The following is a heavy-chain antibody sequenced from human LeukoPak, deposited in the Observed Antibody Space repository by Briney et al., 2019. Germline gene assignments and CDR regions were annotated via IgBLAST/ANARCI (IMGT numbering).Heavy chain of an antibody. CDR3: AKEYRAFDI. V-gene: IGHV3-30*18. D-gene: IGHD3-16*02. Sequence: GGSLRLSCAASGFTFSSYGMHWVRQAPGKGLEWVAVISYDGSNKYYADSVKGRFTISRDNSKTTLYLQMNSLRAEDTAVYYCAKEYRAFDIWGQGTMVTVSS. CDR1: GFTFSSYG. J-gene: IGHJ3*02. CDR2: ISYDGSNK.